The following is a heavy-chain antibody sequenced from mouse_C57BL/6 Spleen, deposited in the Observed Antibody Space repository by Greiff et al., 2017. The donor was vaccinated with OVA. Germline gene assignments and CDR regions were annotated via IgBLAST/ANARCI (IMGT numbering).Heavy chain of an antibody. CDR1: GYAFSSSW. Sequence: VMLVESGPELVKPGASVKISCKASGYAFSSSWMNWVKQRPGKGLEWIGRIYPGDGDTNYNGKFKGKATLTADKSSSTAYMQLSSLTSEDSAVYFCARGGYYAFYYCDYWGQGTTLTVSS. CDR2: IYPGDGDT. J-gene: IGHJ2*01. CDR3: ARGGYYAFYYCDY. V-gene: IGHV1-82*01. D-gene: IGHD2-3*01.